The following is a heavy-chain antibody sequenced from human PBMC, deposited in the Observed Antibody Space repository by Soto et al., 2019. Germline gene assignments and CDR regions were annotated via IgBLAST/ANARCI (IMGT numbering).Heavy chain of an antibody. CDR3: ATHNYYTFEY. Sequence: GGSLRLSCAASGFSFISYGMQWVRQAPCKGLEWVAVISYDGSNKYYADSVKDRFTISRDNSKKTLYLQMNSLRADDTALYYCATHNYYTFEYWGQGALVTVSS. CDR1: GFSFISYG. V-gene: IGHV3-30*03. J-gene: IGHJ4*02. D-gene: IGHD3-22*01. CDR2: ISYDGSNK.